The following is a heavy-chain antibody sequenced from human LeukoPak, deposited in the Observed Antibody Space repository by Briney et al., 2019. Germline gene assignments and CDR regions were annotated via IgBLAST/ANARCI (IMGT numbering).Heavy chain of an antibody. Sequence: PSETLSLTCTVSGGSISSYYWSWIRQPPGKGLEWIGYIYYSGSTNYNPSLKSRVTISVDTSKNQFSLKLSSVTAADTAMFYCARVNVLMVYGKASRYMDVWGKGTTVTVSS. J-gene: IGHJ6*03. D-gene: IGHD2-8*01. CDR2: IYYSGST. CDR1: GGSISSYY. V-gene: IGHV4-59*12. CDR3: ARVNVLMVYGKASRYMDV.